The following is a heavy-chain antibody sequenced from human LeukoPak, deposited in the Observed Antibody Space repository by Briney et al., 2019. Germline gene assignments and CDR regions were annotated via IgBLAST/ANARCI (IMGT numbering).Heavy chain of an antibody. CDR3: ARIQRDYSYHGMDV. D-gene: IGHD5-18*01. CDR2: IDPSDSYI. J-gene: IGHJ6*01. CDR1: GYSFTSCW. Sequence: HGESLKISCKGSGYSFTSCWIIWVRQMPGKGLEWMGRIDPSDSYIKYSPSFQGHVTISADKSIDTAYLQWSSLKASDTAMYYCARIQRDYSYHGMDVWGQGTTVTVSS. V-gene: IGHV5-10-1*01.